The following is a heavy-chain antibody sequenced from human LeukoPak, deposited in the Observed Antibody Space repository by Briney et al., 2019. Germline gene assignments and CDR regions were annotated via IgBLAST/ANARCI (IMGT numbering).Heavy chain of an antibody. CDR1: GFTFSSYA. J-gene: IGHJ4*02. D-gene: IGHD6-19*01. CDR3: AKYFGGWYEDY. V-gene: IGHV3-23*01. Sequence: GGSLRLSCAVSGFTFSSYAMSWVRQAPGKGLQWVSTISAGGTTYYADSVKGRFTVSRDNSKNTLLLQMNSLRAEDTAVYYCAKYFGGWYEDYWGQGTLVTVSS. CDR2: ISAGGTT.